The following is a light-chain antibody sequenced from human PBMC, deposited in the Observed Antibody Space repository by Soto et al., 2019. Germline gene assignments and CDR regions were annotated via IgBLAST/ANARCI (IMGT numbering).Light chain of an antibody. CDR1: SSNIGAGYD. CDR2: GNS. V-gene: IGLV1-40*01. CDR3: QSYDSSLSAM. J-gene: IGLJ3*02. Sequence: QSVLTQPPSVSGAPGQRVTISCTGSSSNIGAGYDVHWYQQLPGTAPKLLIYGNSNRPSGFPDRFSGSKSGTSASLAITGLQAEEEADYYCQSYDSSLSAMFGGGTKLTVL.